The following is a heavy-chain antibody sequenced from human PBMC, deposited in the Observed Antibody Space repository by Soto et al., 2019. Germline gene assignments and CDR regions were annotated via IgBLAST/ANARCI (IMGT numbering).Heavy chain of an antibody. V-gene: IGHV4-30-4*08. J-gene: IGHJ6*02. CDR1: GGSISSDIYH. CDR3: AREDDGGDRDYYGLDV. Sequence: PSETMSLTCTVAGGSISSDIYHWTWIRQSPGKGLEWIGYIYYSGSIFYNPSFKSRVTISVDTSKNQFSPQLSSVTAADTAVYFCAREDDGGDRDYYGLDVWGQGTTVTVSS. CDR2: IYYSGSI. D-gene: IGHD2-21*02.